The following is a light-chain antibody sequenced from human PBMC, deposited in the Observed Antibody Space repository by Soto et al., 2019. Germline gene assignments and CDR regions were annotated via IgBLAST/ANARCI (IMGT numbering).Light chain of an antibody. CDR1: SSNIGTNS. V-gene: IGLV1-44*01. J-gene: IGLJ3*02. CDR2: GKN. Sequence: QAVVTQPPSVSGTPGQRVTISCSGSSSNIGTNSVNWYHQLPGTAPRLLIYGKNQRPSGVPDRFSGSKFGTSASLAISGLQSEDEGDYYCAAWDDSLNGVMFGGGTKVTVL. CDR3: AAWDDSLNGVM.